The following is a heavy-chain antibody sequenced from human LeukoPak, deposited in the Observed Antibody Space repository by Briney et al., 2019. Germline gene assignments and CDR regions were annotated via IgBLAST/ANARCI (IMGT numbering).Heavy chain of an antibody. CDR2: INPNSGGT. V-gene: IGHV1-2*02. J-gene: IGHJ5*02. CDR1: GYTFTGYY. Sequence: ASVKVSCKASGYTFTGYYMHWVRQAPGQGLEWMGWINPNSGGTNYAQKFQGRVTMTRDTSISTAFMELSRLRSDDTGVYYCARDYDILTGYYASWGQGTLATVSS. CDR3: ARDYDILTGYYAS. D-gene: IGHD3-9*01.